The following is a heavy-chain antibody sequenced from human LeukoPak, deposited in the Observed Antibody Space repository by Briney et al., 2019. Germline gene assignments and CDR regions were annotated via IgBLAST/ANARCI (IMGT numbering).Heavy chain of an antibody. V-gene: IGHV5-51*01. CDR2: IYPTDSDT. Sequence: GESLKISCKGSGYSFTNYWIGWVRQMPGKGLDWIGIIYPTDSDTRYSPSFPGQVTISADKSISTAYLQWSSLKASDTAMYYCARRRYYDSSGFEGTPIYYFDYWGQGTLVTVSS. CDR1: GYSFTNYW. CDR3: ARRRYYDSSGFEGTPIYYFDY. J-gene: IGHJ4*02. D-gene: IGHD3-22*01.